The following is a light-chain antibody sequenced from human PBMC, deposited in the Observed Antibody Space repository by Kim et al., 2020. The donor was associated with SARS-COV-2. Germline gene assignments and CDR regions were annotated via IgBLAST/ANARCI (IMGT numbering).Light chain of an antibody. Sequence: SVSPWERATLSCRASQSVSSNLAWYQQKPGQAPRLLIYGASTRATGIPARFSGSGSGAEFTLTISSLQSEDFAVYYCQQYNNWPHTFGQGTKLEIK. CDR3: QQYNNWPHT. V-gene: IGKV3-15*01. CDR2: GAS. J-gene: IGKJ2*01. CDR1: QSVSSN.